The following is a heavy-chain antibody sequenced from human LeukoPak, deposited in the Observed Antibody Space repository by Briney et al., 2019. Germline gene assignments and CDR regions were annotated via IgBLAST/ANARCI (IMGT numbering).Heavy chain of an antibody. CDR2: IYYSGST. CDR1: GGSISSSYY. CDR3: ARVVLWFGELSADYGMDV. V-gene: IGHV4-39*07. D-gene: IGHD3-10*01. Sequence: KPSETLSLTCTVSGGSISSSYYGGWIRQPPGKGLEWIGSIYYSGSTYYNPSLKSRVTISVDTSKNQFSLKLSSVTAADTAVYYCARVVLWFGELSADYGMDVWGQGTTVTVSS. J-gene: IGHJ6*02.